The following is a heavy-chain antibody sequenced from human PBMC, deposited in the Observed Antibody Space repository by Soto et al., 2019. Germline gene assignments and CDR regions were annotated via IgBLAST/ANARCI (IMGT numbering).Heavy chain of an antibody. V-gene: IGHV3-30*03. Sequence: QVQLVQSGGGVVQPGGSLRLSCAASRFAFTPHGIHWVRQAPGKGLEWVSFISHDGNSEYYADSVKGRFTISRDNSKNTRYLQMNSLIPEDTAMYYCARERGWMMKSYGFDIWGQGTMVTVSS. CDR3: ARERGWMMKSYGFDI. CDR1: RFAFTPHG. D-gene: IGHD5-12*01. J-gene: IGHJ3*02. CDR2: ISHDGNSE.